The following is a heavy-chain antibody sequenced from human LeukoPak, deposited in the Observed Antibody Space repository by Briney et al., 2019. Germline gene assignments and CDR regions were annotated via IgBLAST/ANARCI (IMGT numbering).Heavy chain of an antibody. CDR2: IIPIYGPA. CDR3: ARDHGWNDMLGAANHYGMDV. CDR1: TGTFTSYP. Sequence: SVKYSCKASTGTFTSYPISWVRQPPGQGLEWLGGIIPIYGPANYAQKFQGRVTITADESTSTAYMELSSLRSEDTAVYYCARDHGWNDMLGAANHYGMDVWGKGTTVTVSS. J-gene: IGHJ6*04. D-gene: IGHD1-1*01. V-gene: IGHV1-69*01.